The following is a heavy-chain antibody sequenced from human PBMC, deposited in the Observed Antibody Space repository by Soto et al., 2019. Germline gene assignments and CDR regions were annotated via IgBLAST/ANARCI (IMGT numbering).Heavy chain of an antibody. Sequence: QLQLQESGPGLVKPSETLSLTCTVSGGSISSSSYYWGWIRQPPGKGLEWIGSIYYSGSTYYNPSLKSRVTISVDTSKNQFSLKLSSVTAADTAVYYCASPVAGRGWFDPWGQGTLVTVSS. D-gene: IGHD6-19*01. CDR3: ASPVAGRGWFDP. J-gene: IGHJ5*02. CDR1: GGSISSSSYY. CDR2: IYYSGST. V-gene: IGHV4-39*01.